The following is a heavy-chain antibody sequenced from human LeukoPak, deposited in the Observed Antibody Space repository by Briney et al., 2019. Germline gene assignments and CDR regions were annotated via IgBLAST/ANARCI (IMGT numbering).Heavy chain of an antibody. CDR2: VSHTGAT. D-gene: IGHD1-26*01. J-gene: IGHJ3*01. V-gene: IGHV4-59*01. CDR1: GASINGYF. Sequence: PSETLSLTCSVSGASINGYFWNWVRQTPEKGLEWIGYVSHTGATTSNPTLKSRVSTTIDTSKSQISLSMTSVTAADSALYYCARDRRGSYYTFDLWGPGTIVSVS. CDR3: ARDRRGSYYTFDL.